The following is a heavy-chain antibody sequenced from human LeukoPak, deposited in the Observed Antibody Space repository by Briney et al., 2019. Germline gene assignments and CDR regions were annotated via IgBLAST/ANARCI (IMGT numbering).Heavy chain of an antibody. CDR2: ISPSGAST. D-gene: IGHD2-15*01. V-gene: IGHV1-46*01. Sequence: ASVKVSCKASGYTFTSYYVHWVRQAPGQGLKWMGIISPSGASTSYAQKFQGRVTMTRDMSTSTVYMELSSLISEDTAVYYCARGSSRGPRDAFDFWGQGTMVTLSS. CDR1: GYTFTSYY. J-gene: IGHJ3*01. CDR3: ARGSSRGPRDAFDF.